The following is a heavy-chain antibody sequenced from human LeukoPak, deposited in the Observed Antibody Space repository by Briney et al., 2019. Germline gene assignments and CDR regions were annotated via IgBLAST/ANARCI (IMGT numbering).Heavy chain of an antibody. V-gene: IGHV3-21*01. CDR2: ISSSSSYI. J-gene: IGHJ4*02. CDR3: ARDDKTGGSY. CDR1: GFTFDDYA. D-gene: IGHD3-10*01. Sequence: PGGSLRLSCAASGFTFDDYAMHWVRQAPGKGLEWVSSISSSSSYIYYADSVKGRFTISRDNAKNSLYLQMNSLRAEDTAVYYCARDDKTGGSYWGQGTLVTASS.